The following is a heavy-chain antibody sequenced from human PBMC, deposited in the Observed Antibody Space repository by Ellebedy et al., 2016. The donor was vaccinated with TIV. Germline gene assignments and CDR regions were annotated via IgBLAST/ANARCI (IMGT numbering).Heavy chain of an antibody. D-gene: IGHD5-18*01. V-gene: IGHV3-15*01. CDR2: IKSKTDGGAA. CDR3: TTVYRYNYDSV. J-gene: IGHJ4*02. CDR1: GFTFSNAW. Sequence: GESLKISCAASGFTFSNAWMNWVRQAPGKGLEWVGRIKSKTDGGAADYAAPVKGRFTISRDDSKNTRYLQMNSLKTEDTVVYFCTTVYRYNYDSVWGQGTLVTVSS.